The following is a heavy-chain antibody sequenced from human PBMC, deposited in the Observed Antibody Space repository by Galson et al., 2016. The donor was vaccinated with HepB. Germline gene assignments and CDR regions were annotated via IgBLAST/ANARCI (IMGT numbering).Heavy chain of an antibody. D-gene: IGHD3-3*01. CDR3: AGGQKGNYDFWTGGITGYYFDS. J-gene: IGHJ4*02. Sequence: ETLSLTCAVYGGSFSGYYWSWIRQSPGKGLGWIGEINQSGNTNNNPSLKSRLTISVDTSKNQFSLKLSSVTAADTAVYYCAGGQKGNYDFWTGGITGYYFDSWGQGTLVTVSS. V-gene: IGHV4-34*01. CDR1: GGSFSGYY. CDR2: INQSGNT.